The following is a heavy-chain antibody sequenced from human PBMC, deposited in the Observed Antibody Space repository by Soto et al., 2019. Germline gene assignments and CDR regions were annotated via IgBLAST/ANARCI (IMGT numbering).Heavy chain of an antibody. CDR3: ARDTETLGPRANDALDI. V-gene: IGHV1-3*01. J-gene: IGHJ3*02. CDR2: INVGSGNT. D-gene: IGHD3-3*02. CDR1: GYTFSAYT. Sequence: AASVKVSCKAAGYTFSAYTMNWVRQAPGQSLEWMGWINVGSGNTRYSQNFQGRVSITRDTSASTVYMELTGLKSEATAMYYCARDTETLGPRANDALDIWGQGTMVTVSS.